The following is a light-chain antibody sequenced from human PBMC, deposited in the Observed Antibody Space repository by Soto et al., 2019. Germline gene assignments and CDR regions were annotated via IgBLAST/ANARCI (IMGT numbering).Light chain of an antibody. Sequence: SYELTQPPSVSGAPGQTARITCGGNNIGSKSVHWYQQKPGQAPVLAVYDDSDRPSGSPERFSGSNSGNTATLIISRVEAEYEADYYGQVWDSSSDHLVFGGGTKLTVL. V-gene: IGLV3-21*02. CDR3: QVWDSSSDHLV. CDR1: NIGSKS. CDR2: DDS. J-gene: IGLJ2*01.